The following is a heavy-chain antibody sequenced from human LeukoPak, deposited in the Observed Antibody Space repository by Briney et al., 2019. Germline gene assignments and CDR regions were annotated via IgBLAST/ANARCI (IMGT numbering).Heavy chain of an antibody. V-gene: IGHV4-59*08. CDR3: ARHRGYSYLEDAFDI. D-gene: IGHD5-18*01. CDR2: IYYSGST. CDR1: GGSISSYY. J-gene: IGHJ3*02. Sequence: SETLSLTCTVSGGSISSYYWSWIRQPPGKGLEWIGYIYYSGSTNYNPSLKSRVTISVDTSKNQFSPKLGSVTAADTAVYYCARHRGYSYLEDAFDIWGQGTMVTVSS.